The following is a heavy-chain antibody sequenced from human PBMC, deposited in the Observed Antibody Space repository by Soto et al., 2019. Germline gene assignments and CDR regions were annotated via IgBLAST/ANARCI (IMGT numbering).Heavy chain of an antibody. J-gene: IGHJ4*02. CDR3: AGQEGSSVGPAGLET. CDR2: IFFNGGA. CDR1: GGSISSGDYY. Sequence: SETLSLTCTVSGGSISSGDYYWNLIRQPPGKVLEWIGSIFFNGGAYYTPSLESRVTISVDTSKQSLSLRLRSVTAPDPPFFFFAGQEGSSVGPAGLETGGQGALVTV. D-gene: IGHD1-1*01. V-gene: IGHV4-39*01.